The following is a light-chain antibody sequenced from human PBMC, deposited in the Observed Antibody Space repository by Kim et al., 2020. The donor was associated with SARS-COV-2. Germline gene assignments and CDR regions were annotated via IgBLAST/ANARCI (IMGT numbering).Light chain of an antibody. CDR1: SSLVGDYNY. Sequence: QSALTQPASVSGSPGQSITISCTGTSSLVGDYNYVSWYQQHPDKAPKLIIYDVTYRPSGVSTHFSGSKPGNTASLTISGLQAADEADYYSTSYTGADTVVFGGGTKLTVL. CDR3: TSYTGADTVV. J-gene: IGLJ2*01. V-gene: IGLV2-14*03. CDR2: DVT.